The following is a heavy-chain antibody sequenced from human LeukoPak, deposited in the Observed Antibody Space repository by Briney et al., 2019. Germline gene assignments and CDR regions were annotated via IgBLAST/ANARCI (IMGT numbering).Heavy chain of an antibody. D-gene: IGHD2-21*02. V-gene: IGHV3-64D*06. Sequence: GGSLRLSCAASGLTFNNAWMTWVRQAPGKGLDYVSGIGGDGGSTYYADSVKGRFTISRDNSKNTLYLQMSSLRPEDTAIYYCVKGLTAIRSFWGQGTLVIVSS. CDR2: IGGDGGST. J-gene: IGHJ4*02. CDR1: GLTFNNAW. CDR3: VKGLTAIRSF.